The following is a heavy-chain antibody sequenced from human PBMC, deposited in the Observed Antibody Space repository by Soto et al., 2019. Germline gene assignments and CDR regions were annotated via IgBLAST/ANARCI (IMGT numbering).Heavy chain of an antibody. CDR2: ISGGADTT. J-gene: IGHJ4*02. CDR3: AKDNTFGDY. V-gene: IGHV3-23*01. Sequence: EVQLLESGGGLVQPGGSLSLSCAASGFTFSSYAMSWVRQAPGKGLEWVSAISGGADTTYYADSVKGRFTISRDNSKNTLYLQMNSLKAEDTAIYFCAKDNTFGDYWGQGTLVTVSS. D-gene: IGHD3-10*01. CDR1: GFTFSSYA.